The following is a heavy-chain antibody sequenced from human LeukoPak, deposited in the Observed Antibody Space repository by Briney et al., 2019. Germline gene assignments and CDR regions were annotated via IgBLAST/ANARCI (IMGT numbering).Heavy chain of an antibody. J-gene: IGHJ4*02. D-gene: IGHD3-22*01. CDR2: INPSGGST. CDR3: ARARHYYGSSGSPLGY. V-gene: IGHV1-46*01. Sequence: ASVKVSCKASGYTFTSYYMHWVRQAPGQGLEWMGIINPSGGSTSYAQKFQGRVTTTRDTSTSTVYMELSSLRSEDTAVYYCARARHYYGSSGSPLGYWGQGTLVTVSS. CDR1: GYTFTSYY.